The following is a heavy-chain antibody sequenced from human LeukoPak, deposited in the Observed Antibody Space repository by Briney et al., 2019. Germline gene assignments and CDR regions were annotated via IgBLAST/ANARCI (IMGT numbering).Heavy chain of an antibody. CDR3: ARESQRYGDYVGY. D-gene: IGHD4-17*01. Sequence: SETLSLTCAVYGGSFSGYYWSWIRQPPGKGLEWIGEINHSGSTNYNPSLKSRVTISVDTPKNQFSLKLSSVTAADTAVYYCARESQRYGDYVGYWGQGTLVTVSS. CDR2: INHSGST. V-gene: IGHV4-34*01. CDR1: GGSFSGYY. J-gene: IGHJ4*02.